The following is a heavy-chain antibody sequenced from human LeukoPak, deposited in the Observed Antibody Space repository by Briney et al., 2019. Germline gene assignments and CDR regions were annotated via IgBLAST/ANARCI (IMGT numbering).Heavy chain of an antibody. Sequence: SQTLSLTCTVSGGSISSGDYYWRWIRQPPGKGLEWIGYIYYSWSTYYNPSLKSRVTISVDTSKNQFSPKQHSVTAADTAVDYCARGKWVRGVTVDPWGQGTLVTVSS. CDR1: GGSISSGDYY. CDR3: ARGKWVRGVTVDP. D-gene: IGHD3-10*01. J-gene: IGHJ5*02. CDR2: IYYSWST. V-gene: IGHV4-30-4*01.